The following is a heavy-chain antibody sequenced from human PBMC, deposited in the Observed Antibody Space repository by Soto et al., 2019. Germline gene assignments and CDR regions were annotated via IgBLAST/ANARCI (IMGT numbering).Heavy chain of an antibody. CDR1: GFTFSSYD. V-gene: IGHV3-13*04. CDR2: IGTAGDT. CDR3: ARGRNTTVTTSAFDY. J-gene: IGHJ4*02. D-gene: IGHD4-17*01. Sequence: EVQLVESGGGLVQPGGSLRLSCAASGFTFSSYDMHWVRQATGKGLEWVSAIGTAGDTYYPGSVKGRFTISRENAKNSLYLQMNSLRAGDTAVYYCARGRNTTVTTSAFDYWGQGTLVTLSS.